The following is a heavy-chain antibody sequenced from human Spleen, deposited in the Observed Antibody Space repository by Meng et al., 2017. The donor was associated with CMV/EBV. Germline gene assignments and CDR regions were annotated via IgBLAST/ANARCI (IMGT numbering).Heavy chain of an antibody. CDR3: TLSPPDRSGYYSADYYYFGTDV. Sequence: GESLKISCAASGFTFSSHGMSWVRQAPGNGLDWVSGIGGSGSGSSRSYADSVKGRFTISRDNSKNILYLQMNSLRAEDTAVYYCTLSPPDRSGYYSADYYYFGTDVWGQGTTVTVSS. CDR2: IGGSGSGSSR. V-gene: IGHV3-23*01. J-gene: IGHJ6*02. D-gene: IGHD3-22*01. CDR1: GFTFSSHG.